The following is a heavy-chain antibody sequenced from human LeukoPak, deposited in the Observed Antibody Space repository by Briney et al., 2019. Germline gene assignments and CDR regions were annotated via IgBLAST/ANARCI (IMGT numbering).Heavy chain of an antibody. CDR2: ISYDGSNK. CDR3: AKDMGTYYYDSSGPIAPGAFDI. Sequence: GGSLRLSCAASGFTFSSYGMHWVRQAPGKGLEWVAVISYDGSNKYYADSVKGRFTISRDNSKNTLYLQMNSLRAEDTAVYYCAKDMGTYYYDSSGPIAPGAFDIWGQGTMVTVSS. V-gene: IGHV3-30*18. J-gene: IGHJ3*02. CDR1: GFTFSSYG. D-gene: IGHD3-22*01.